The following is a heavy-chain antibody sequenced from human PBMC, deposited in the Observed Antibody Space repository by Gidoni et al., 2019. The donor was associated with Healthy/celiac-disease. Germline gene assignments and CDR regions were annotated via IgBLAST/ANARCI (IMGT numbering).Heavy chain of an antibody. J-gene: IGHJ6*02. Sequence: QVQLVQSGAEVKKPGSSVKVSCKASGGTSSSYAISWVRQAPGQGLAGLGGILPIFGTANYAQKFQGRVTITADESTSTAYMELSSLRSEDTAVYYCARKAVAGTYYYYGMDVWGQGTTVTVSS. CDR2: ILPIFGTA. V-gene: IGHV1-69*01. D-gene: IGHD6-19*01. CDR3: ARKAVAGTYYYYGMDV. CDR1: GGTSSSYA.